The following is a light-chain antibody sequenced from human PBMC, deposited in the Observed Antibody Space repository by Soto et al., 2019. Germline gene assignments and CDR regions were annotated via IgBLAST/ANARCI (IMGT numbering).Light chain of an antibody. CDR2: GNS. CDR1: SSNIGAGYD. CDR3: QSYDSSLSGSTV. J-gene: IGLJ1*01. V-gene: IGLV1-40*01. Sequence: QSVLTQPPSVSGAPGQRVTISCTGSSSNIGAGYDVHWYQQLPGTAPKLLIYGNSNRPSGVPDRFSGSKSGTSASLAITGLQAEDEADYYCQSYDSSLSGSTVFGTGTKLPVL.